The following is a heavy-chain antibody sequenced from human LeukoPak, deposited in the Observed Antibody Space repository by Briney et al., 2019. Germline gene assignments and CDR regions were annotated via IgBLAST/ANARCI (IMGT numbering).Heavy chain of an antibody. J-gene: IGHJ4*02. CDR1: GFTFSSYA. D-gene: IGHD4-17*01. V-gene: IGHV3-23*01. Sequence: GGSLRVSCAASGFTFSSYAMSWVRQAPGKGLEWVSAISGSGGSTYYADYVKGRFTISRDNSKNTLYLQMNSLRAEDTAVYYCAKGADYGDYGGTYYFDYWGQGTLVTVSS. CDR3: AKGADYGDYGGTYYFDY. CDR2: ISGSGGST.